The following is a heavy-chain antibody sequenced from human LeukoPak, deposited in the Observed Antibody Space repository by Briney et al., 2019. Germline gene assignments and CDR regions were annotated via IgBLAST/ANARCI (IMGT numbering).Heavy chain of an antibody. J-gene: IGHJ4*02. CDR2: IYWDDDK. Sequence: SGPTLVNPPQTLTLTCTFSGFSLSTSGVGVGWIRQPPGKALEWLALIYWDDDKRYSPSLKSRLTITKDTSKNQVVLTMTNMDPVDTATYYCARSYYYDISVYFDYWGQGTLVTVSS. CDR1: GFSLSTSGVG. CDR3: ARSYYYDISVYFDY. D-gene: IGHD3-22*01. V-gene: IGHV2-5*02.